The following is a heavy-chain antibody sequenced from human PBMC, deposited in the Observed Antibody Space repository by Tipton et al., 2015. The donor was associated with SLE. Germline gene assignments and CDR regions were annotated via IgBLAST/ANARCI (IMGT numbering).Heavy chain of an antibody. CDR2: IYTSGST. CDR1: GGSISSGSYH. Sequence: TLSLTCTVSGGSISSGSYHWSWIRQPAGKGLEWIGHIYTSGSTNYNPSLKSRVTISVDTSKNQFSLKLSSVTAAGTAVYYCARDYSPEAYFDYWGQGTLVTVSS. V-gene: IGHV4-61*09. D-gene: IGHD6-13*01. J-gene: IGHJ4*02. CDR3: ARDYSPEAYFDY.